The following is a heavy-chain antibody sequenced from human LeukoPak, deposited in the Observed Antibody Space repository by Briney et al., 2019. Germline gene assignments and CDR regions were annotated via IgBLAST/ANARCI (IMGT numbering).Heavy chain of an antibody. J-gene: IGHJ4*02. CDR3: AKEGCTSTSCYSNY. CDR1: GFTFSSYA. CDR2: ISGSGDNT. V-gene: IGHV3-23*01. Sequence: GGSLRLSCAASGFTFSSYAMNWVRQAPGKGLEWVSVISGSGDNTYYADSVKGRFTISRDNSKNTLYLQMNSLRAEDTAVYYCAKEGCTSTSCYSNYWGQGTLVTVSS. D-gene: IGHD2-2*02.